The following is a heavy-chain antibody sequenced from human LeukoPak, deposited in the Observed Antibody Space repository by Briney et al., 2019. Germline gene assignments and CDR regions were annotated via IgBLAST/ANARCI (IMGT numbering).Heavy chain of an antibody. CDR3: AKGQYSYGYMDPYYFDY. CDR2: ISGSGGST. CDR1: GFTFSSYA. Sequence: GRSLRLSCAASGFTFSSYAMSWVRQAPGKGLEWVSAISGSGGSTYYADSVKGRFTISRDNSKNTLYLQMNSLRAEDTAVYYCAKGQYSYGYMDPYYFDYWGQGTLVTVSS. D-gene: IGHD5-18*01. V-gene: IGHV3-23*01. J-gene: IGHJ4*02.